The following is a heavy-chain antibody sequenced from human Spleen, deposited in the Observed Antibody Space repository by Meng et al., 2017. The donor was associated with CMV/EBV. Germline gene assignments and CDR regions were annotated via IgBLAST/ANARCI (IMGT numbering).Heavy chain of an antibody. V-gene: IGHV5-51*01. CDR1: GYSFRSYW. D-gene: IGHD3-16*01. J-gene: IGHJ4*02. Sequence: KVSCKASGYSFRSYWIGWVRQMPGKGLDWMGIVYPTDSDTRYSPSFEGRITMSADKSISTAYLQWGGLQASDTAIYYCVRQHDYTDYGGKFVDYWGQGTLVTVSS. CDR2: VYPTDSDT. CDR3: VRQHDYTDYGGKFVDY.